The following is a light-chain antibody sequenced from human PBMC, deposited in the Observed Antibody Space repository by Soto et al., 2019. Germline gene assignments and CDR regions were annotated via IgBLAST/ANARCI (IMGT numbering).Light chain of an antibody. Sequence: DIQMTPSPSTLSASVGDRVTITCRASQSISSWLAWYQQKPGKAPKLLIYKASSLESGVPSRFSGSGSGTEFTLTISTLQPDDFATYYCHQYNTYRWTFGQVTKVAIK. CDR3: HQYNTYRWT. V-gene: IGKV1-5*03. J-gene: IGKJ1*01. CDR1: QSISSW. CDR2: KAS.